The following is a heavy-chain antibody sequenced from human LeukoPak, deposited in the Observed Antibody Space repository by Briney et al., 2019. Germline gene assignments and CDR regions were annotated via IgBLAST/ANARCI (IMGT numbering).Heavy chain of an antibody. Sequence: WECLKISCKGSGYRLTSYWISWVRQTPGKGLGWMGRIDPSDSYTKDSPSFQGHVTISADKSISTAYLQWSSLKASDTAMYYCTRRGYSGDAFDIWGQGTMVTVSS. V-gene: IGHV5-10-1*01. D-gene: IGHD5-12*01. CDR2: IDPSDSYT. CDR3: TRRGYSGDAFDI. J-gene: IGHJ3*02. CDR1: GYRLTSYW.